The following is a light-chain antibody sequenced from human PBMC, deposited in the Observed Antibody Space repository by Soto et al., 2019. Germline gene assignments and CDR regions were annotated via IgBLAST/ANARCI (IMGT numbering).Light chain of an antibody. Sequence: QSALTQPRSVSGSPGQSVTISCTGTSSDVGGYNYVSWYQQHPGTAPKLMIYDVSKRPSGVPDRFFGSKSGNTASLTITGLQGDDEADYCCCSYAGTYVLVGGGTKLTVL. CDR1: SSDVGGYNY. V-gene: IGLV2-11*02. CDR2: DVS. J-gene: IGLJ2*01. CDR3: CSYAGTYVL.